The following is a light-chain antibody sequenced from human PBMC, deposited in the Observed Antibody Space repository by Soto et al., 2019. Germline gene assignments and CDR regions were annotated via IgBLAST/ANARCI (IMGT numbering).Light chain of an antibody. CDR3: QQYGSSRRLT. V-gene: IGKV3-20*01. CDR1: QSVSSSY. J-gene: IGKJ4*01. Sequence: EIVMTKSPATLSVSPGERATLSCRASQSVSSSYLAWYQQKPGQAPRLLIYGASSRATGIPDRFSGSGSGTDFTLTISRLEPEDFAVYYCQQYGSSRRLTFGGGTKV. CDR2: GAS.